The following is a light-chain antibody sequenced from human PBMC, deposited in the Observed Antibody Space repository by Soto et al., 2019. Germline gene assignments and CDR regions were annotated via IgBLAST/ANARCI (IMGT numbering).Light chain of an antibody. CDR2: SAS. CDR1: QSVNNN. V-gene: IGKV3-15*01. Sequence: EIILTQSPASLSVSPGERATLSCRASQSVNNNLAWYQQKRGQAPRLLIYSASTRSTGIPGRFRGSGSRTEFTLTITSLQSEDFAVYFCQQYNNWPPDTFGQGTKLEIK. J-gene: IGKJ2*01. CDR3: QQYNNWPPDT.